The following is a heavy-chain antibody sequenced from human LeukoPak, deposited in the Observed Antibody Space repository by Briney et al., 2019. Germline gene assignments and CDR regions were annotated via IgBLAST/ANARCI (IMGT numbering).Heavy chain of an antibody. V-gene: IGHV4-38-2*02. CDR2: IYHSGST. CDR3: ARDFLWFGESTSNWFDP. Sequence: PSETLSLTCTVSGYSISSGYYWGWIRQPPGKGLEWIGSIYHSGSTYYNPSLKSRVTISVDTSKNQFSLKLSSVTAADTAVYYCARDFLWFGESTSNWFDPWGQGTLVTVSS. J-gene: IGHJ5*02. CDR1: GYSISSGYY. D-gene: IGHD3-10*01.